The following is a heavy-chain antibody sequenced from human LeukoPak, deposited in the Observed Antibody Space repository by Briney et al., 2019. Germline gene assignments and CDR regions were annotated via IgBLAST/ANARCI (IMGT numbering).Heavy chain of an antibody. D-gene: IGHD3-22*01. V-gene: IGHV1-2*06. Sequence: ASVKVSCKASGYTFTGYYMHWVRQAPGQGLEWMGRINPNSGGTNYAQEFQGRVTMTRDTSISTAYTELSRLRSDDTAVYYCASYYYDSSGYYYLYFQHWGQGTLVTVSS. CDR1: GYTFTGYY. CDR3: ASYYYDSSGYYYLYFQH. CDR2: INPNSGGT. J-gene: IGHJ1*01.